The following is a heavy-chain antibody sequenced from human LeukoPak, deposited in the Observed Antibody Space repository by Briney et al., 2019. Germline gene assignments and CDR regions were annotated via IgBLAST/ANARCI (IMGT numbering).Heavy chain of an antibody. V-gene: IGHV3-30*04. CDR3: ARDRSPYSSSWYGGWFDP. CDR1: GFTFSSYA. D-gene: IGHD6-13*01. CDR2: ISYVGSNK. J-gene: IGHJ5*02. Sequence: GGSLRLSCAASGFTFSSYAMHWVRQAPGKGLEWVAVISYVGSNKYYADSVKGRFTISRDNSKNTLYLQMNSLRAEDTAVYYCARDRSPYSSSWYGGWFDPWGQGTLVTVSS.